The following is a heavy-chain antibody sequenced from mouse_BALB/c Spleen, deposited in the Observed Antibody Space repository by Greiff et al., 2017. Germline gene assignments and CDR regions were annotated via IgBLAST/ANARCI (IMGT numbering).Heavy chain of an antibody. V-gene: IGHV1S127*01. J-gene: IGHJ3*01. CDR2: IDPSDSYT. D-gene: IGHD2-4*01. CDR3: TRGGMITTWFAY. Sequence: QVQLQQPGAELVKPGASVKMSCKASGYTFPSYWMHWVKQRPGQGLEWIGTIDPSDSYTSYNQKFKGKATLTVDTSSSTAYMQLSSLTSEDSAVYYCTRGGMITTWFAYWGQGTLVTVSA. CDR1: GYTFPSYW.